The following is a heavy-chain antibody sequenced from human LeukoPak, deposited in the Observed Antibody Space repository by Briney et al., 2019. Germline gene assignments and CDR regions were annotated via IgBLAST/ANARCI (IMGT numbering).Heavy chain of an antibody. J-gene: IGHJ2*01. CDR1: GFTFSSYW. V-gene: IGHV3-74*01. Sequence: HPGGSLRLSCAASGFTFSSYWMHWVRQAPGKGLVWVSRINSDGSSTSYADSVKGRFTISRDNAKNTLYLEMNSLRDEDTAVYYCAKEATWGNWYFDLWGRGTLVTVSS. CDR3: AKEATWGNWYFDL. D-gene: IGHD3-16*01. CDR2: INSDGSST.